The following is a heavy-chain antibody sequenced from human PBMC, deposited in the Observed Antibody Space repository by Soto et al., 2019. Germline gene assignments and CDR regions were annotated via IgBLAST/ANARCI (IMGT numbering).Heavy chain of an antibody. CDR1: GFTFSSFW. CDR3: ASEAYRGYSYPMY. CDR2: IKQDGNEK. D-gene: IGHD5-18*01. Sequence: EVQLVESGGGLVQPGGSLRLSCAASGFTFSSFWMTWVRQAPGKGLEWVANIKQDGNEKYYEDSVKGRFTISRANAKNTLFPDMNNVRAGDTGVYFCASEAYRGYSYPMYWGQGSLVAVSS. V-gene: IGHV3-7*01. J-gene: IGHJ4*02.